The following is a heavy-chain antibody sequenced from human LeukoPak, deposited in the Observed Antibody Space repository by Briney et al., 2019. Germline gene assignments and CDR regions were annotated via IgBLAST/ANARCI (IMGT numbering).Heavy chain of an antibody. CDR3: ARDPAQSYYTDV. CDR1: GYSFTAYY. V-gene: IGHV1-2*02. CDR2: MNPKSPGT. Sequence: GASVKVSCKAPGYSFTAYYIHWVRPAPGQGLEWMGWMNPKSPGTNYSQKSQGRVNMTRDTYISTAYTEHSSLTSDDTAVYYCARDPAQSYYTDVWGIGTTVTVSS. J-gene: IGHJ6*03.